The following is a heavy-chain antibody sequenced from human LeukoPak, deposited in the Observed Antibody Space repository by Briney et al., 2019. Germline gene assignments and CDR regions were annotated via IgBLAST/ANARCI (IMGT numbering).Heavy chain of an antibody. J-gene: IGHJ5*02. CDR1: GGSISSSSYY. D-gene: IGHD2-2*02. CDR2: IYYSGST. CDR3: AREGRRGYCSSTSCYTGWFDP. V-gene: IGHV4-39*02. Sequence: SETLSPTCTVSGGSISSSSYYWGWIRQPPGKGLEWIGSIYYSGSTYYNPSLKSRVTISVDTSKNQFSLKLSSVTAADTAVYYCAREGRRGYCSSTSCYTGWFDPWGQGTRVTVSS.